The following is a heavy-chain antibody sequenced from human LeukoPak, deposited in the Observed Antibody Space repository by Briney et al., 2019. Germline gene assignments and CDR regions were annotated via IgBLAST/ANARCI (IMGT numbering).Heavy chain of an antibody. D-gene: IGHD3-3*01. V-gene: IGHV4-59*01. J-gene: IGHJ4*02. CDR1: GVSISSYY. Sequence: SETLSLTCTGSGVSISSYYWSWIRQPPGKGLEWSGYIYYSGSTNYNPSLKRRVTISVDTSKNQFSLKLSSVNAADTAAYYWARGTYYNFWSGYYNPNYFDYWGEGALVTVSS. CDR3: ARGTYYNFWSGYYNPNYFDY. CDR2: IYYSGST.